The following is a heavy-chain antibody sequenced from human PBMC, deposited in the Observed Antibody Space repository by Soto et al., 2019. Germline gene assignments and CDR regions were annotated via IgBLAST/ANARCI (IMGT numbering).Heavy chain of an antibody. V-gene: IGHV3-33*01. D-gene: IGHD6-13*01. CDR2: IWYDGSNK. Sequence: LRLSCAASGFTFSSYGMHWVRQAPGKGLEWVAVIWYDGSNKYYADSVKGRFTISRDNSKNTLYLQMNSLRAEDTAVYYCARENIIAAADYWGQGTLVTVSS. CDR1: GFTFSSYG. J-gene: IGHJ4*02. CDR3: ARENIIAAADY.